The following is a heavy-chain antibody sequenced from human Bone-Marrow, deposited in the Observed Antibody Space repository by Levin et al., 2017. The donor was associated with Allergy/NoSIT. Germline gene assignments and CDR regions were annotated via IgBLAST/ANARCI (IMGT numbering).Heavy chain of an antibody. J-gene: IGHJ4*02. V-gene: IGHV4-59*01. CDR2: IYYSGST. CDR3: ARAQLWSFDY. Sequence: SETLSVTCTVSGGSISSYYWSWIRQPPGKGLEWIGYIYYSGSTNYNPSLKSRVTISVDTSKNQFSLKLSSVTAADTAVYYCARAQLWSFDYWGQGTLVTVSS. D-gene: IGHD5-18*01. CDR1: GGSISSYY.